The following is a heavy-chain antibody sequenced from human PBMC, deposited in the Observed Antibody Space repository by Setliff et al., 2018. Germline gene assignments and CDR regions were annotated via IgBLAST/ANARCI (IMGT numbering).Heavy chain of an antibody. CDR1: GFTFSDYY. CDR2: ITNSGGTI. CDR3: AKFIGYTYGYDY. J-gene: IGHJ4*02. V-gene: IGHV3-11*04. Sequence: GGSLRLSCAASGFTFSDYYMSWIRQAPGKGLEWVSYITNSGGTIYYADSVKGRFTISRDNAKNSLFLQMNSLRAEDTALYYCAKFIGYTYGYDYWGRGTLVTVSS. D-gene: IGHD5-18*01.